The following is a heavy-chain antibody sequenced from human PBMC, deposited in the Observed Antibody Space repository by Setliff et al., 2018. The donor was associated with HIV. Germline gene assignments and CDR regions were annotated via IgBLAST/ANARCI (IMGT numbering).Heavy chain of an antibody. CDR3: ARDNPTSISSGWYGWRYYYYMDV. CDR2: IIPIFGTA. V-gene: IGHV1-69*13. Sequence: EASVKVSCKASGGTFSSYAISWVRQAPGQGLEWMGGIIPIFGTANYAQKFQGRVTITADESTSTAYMELSSLRSEDTAVYYCARDNPTSISSGWYGWRYYYYMDVWGKGTTVTVSS. CDR1: GGTFSSYA. D-gene: IGHD6-19*01. J-gene: IGHJ6*03.